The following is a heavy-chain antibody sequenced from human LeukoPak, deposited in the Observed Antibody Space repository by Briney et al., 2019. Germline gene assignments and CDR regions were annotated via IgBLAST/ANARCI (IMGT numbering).Heavy chain of an antibody. D-gene: IGHD2-2*02. CDR1: GGSISSGDYY. CDR2: IYYSGST. Sequence: PSETLSLTCTVSGGSISSGDYYWSWIRQPPGKGLEWIGYIYYSGSTYYNPSLKSRVTISVDTSKNQFSLKLSSVTAADTAVYYCARGGIVPAAISRVPRGLYYFDYWGQGTLVTVSS. J-gene: IGHJ4*02. V-gene: IGHV4-30-4*08. CDR3: ARGGIVPAAISRVPRGLYYFDY.